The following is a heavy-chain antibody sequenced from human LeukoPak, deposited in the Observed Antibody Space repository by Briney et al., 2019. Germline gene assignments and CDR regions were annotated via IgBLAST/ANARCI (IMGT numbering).Heavy chain of an antibody. CDR2: IKPDGGEK. CDR3: ARDYKYAFDN. CDR1: GGSFGGYY. D-gene: IGHD5-24*01. V-gene: IGHV3-7*01. J-gene: IGHJ4*02. Sequence: ETLSLTCAVYGGSFGGYYWSWIRQLPGKGLEWVANIKPDGGEKYYVDSVKGRFTISRDNAKNSLYLQLNSLRAEDTAVYYCARDYKYAFDNWGQGTLVTVSS.